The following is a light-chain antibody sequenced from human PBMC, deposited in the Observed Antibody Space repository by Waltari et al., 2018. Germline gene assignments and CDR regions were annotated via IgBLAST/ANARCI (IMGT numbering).Light chain of an antibody. CDR2: GAS. V-gene: IGKV3-15*01. Sequence: ELVMTQSPATLSVSPGERATLSCSASQSLTSNLAWYQQKPGQAPRLLIYGASTRATGIPARFSGSGSGTEFTLTISSLQSEDFAVYYCQQYNNWPLTFGGGTKVEIK. J-gene: IGKJ4*01. CDR1: QSLTSN. CDR3: QQYNNWPLT.